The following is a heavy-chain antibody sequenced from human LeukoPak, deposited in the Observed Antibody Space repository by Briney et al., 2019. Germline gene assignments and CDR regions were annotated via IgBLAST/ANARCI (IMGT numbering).Heavy chain of an antibody. Sequence: ASVKVSCKASGGTFSSYAISWVRQAPGQGLEWMGGIIPIFGTANYAQKFQGRVTITADKSTSTAYMELSSLRSEDTAVYYCASGGPYGSGSYGAFDIWGQGTMVTVSS. CDR3: ASGGPYGSGSYGAFDI. CDR2: IIPIFGTA. D-gene: IGHD3-10*01. V-gene: IGHV1-69*06. J-gene: IGHJ3*02. CDR1: GGTFSSYA.